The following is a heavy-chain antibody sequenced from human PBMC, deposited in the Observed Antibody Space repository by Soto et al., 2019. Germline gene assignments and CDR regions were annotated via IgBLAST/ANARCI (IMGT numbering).Heavy chain of an antibody. V-gene: IGHV4-31*03. D-gene: IGHD5-12*01. J-gene: IGHJ4*02. CDR1: GGAISSCGYY. Sequence: SETLSLTCTVSGGAISSCGYYWSWIRQHPGKGLEWIGYIYYSGSTYYNPSLKSRVTISVDTSKNQFSLKLSSVTAADTAVYYCARVGTGGFRGYDLALAPIDFWGQGTRVTVSS. CDR2: IYYSGST. CDR3: ARVGTGGFRGYDLALAPIDF.